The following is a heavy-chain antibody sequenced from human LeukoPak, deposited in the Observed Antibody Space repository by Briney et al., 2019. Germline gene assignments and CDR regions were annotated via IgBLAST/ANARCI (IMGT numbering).Heavy chain of an antibody. CDR2: IYSGGST. J-gene: IGHJ1*01. V-gene: IGHV3-66*01. Sequence: GGSLRLSCAASGFTVSSNYMSWVRQAPGKGLEWVSVIYSGGSTYYADSVKGRFTISRDNSKNTLYLQMNSLRAEDTAVYYCVKDDSSGYYTEYFQHWGQGTLVTVSS. CDR3: VKDDSSGYYTEYFQH. D-gene: IGHD3-22*01. CDR1: GFTVSSNY.